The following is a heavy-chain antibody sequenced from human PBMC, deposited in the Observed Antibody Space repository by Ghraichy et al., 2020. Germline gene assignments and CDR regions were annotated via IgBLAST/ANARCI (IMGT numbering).Heavy chain of an antibody. D-gene: IGHD3-22*01. CDR1: GFTFSSYS. CDR3: ARDGSGYYHLYYYYGMDV. Sequence: GGSLRLSCAASGFTFSSYSMNWVRQAPGKGLEWVSSISSSSSYIYYADSVKGRFTISRDNAKNSLYLQMNSLRAEDTAVYYCARDGSGYYHLYYYYGMDVWGQGTTVTVSS. CDR2: ISSSSSYI. V-gene: IGHV3-21*01. J-gene: IGHJ6*02.